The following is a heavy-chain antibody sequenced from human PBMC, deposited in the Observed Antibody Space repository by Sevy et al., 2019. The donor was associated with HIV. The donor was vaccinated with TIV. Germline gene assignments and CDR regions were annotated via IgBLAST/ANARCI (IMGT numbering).Heavy chain of an antibody. CDR1: GFTISSHS. J-gene: IGHJ3*02. CDR3: TTYYESGFDGAFDI. Sequence: GGSLRLSCAASGFTISSHSMHWVRQAPGKGLEWVAVIWFDGSTEHYADFVKGRFTISRDNSKNTLYLQMNTLRGEDSAVYFCTTYYESGFDGAFDIWGQGTLVTVSS. V-gene: IGHV3-33*01. CDR2: IWFDGSTE. D-gene: IGHD3-22*01.